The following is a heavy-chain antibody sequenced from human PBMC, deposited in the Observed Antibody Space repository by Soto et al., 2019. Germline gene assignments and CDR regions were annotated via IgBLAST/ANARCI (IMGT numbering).Heavy chain of an antibody. D-gene: IGHD6-13*01. CDR3: TREGGGIAAAGAGNDAFHI. Sequence: ASVKVSCKASGYTLSDYYVQWVRQAPGQGLEWMGWINPNSGDPNYAQKFQGRVTMTRDTSINTAYMELRWLRSEDTAVYYCTREGGGIAAAGAGNDAFHICGQGTKVTVSS. V-gene: IGHV1-2*02. J-gene: IGHJ3*02. CDR1: GYTLSDYY. CDR2: INPNSGDP.